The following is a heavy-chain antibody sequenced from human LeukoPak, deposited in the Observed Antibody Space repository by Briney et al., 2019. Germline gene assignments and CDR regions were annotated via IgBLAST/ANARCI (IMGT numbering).Heavy chain of an antibody. J-gene: IGHJ6*02. CDR3: ARRGSGSYYYYYGMDV. Sequence: ASVKVSCKASGYTFTSYGISWVRQATGQGLEWMGWISAYNGNTNYAQKLQGRVTMTTDTSTSTAYMELRSLRSDDTAVYYCARRGSGSYYYYYGMDVWGQGTTVTVSS. CDR2: ISAYNGNT. CDR1: GYTFTSYG. D-gene: IGHD3-10*01. V-gene: IGHV1-18*01.